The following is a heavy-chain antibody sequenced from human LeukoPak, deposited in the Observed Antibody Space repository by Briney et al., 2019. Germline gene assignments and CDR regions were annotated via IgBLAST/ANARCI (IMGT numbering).Heavy chain of an antibody. CDR2: INHSGST. Sequence: PSETLSLTCAVYGGSFSGYYWSWIRQPPGKGREWIGEINHSGSTNYNPSLKSRVTISVDTSKNQFSLKLSSVTAADTAVYYCARAGATVVTLRGYYYYYYMDVWGKGTTVTVSS. J-gene: IGHJ6*03. CDR3: ARAGATVVTLRGYYYYYYMDV. D-gene: IGHD4-23*01. V-gene: IGHV4-34*01. CDR1: GGSFSGYY.